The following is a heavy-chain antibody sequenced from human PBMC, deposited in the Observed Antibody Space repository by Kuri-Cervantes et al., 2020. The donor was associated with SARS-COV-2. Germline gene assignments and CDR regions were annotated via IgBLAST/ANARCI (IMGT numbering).Heavy chain of an antibody. CDR2: INHSGST. V-gene: IGHV4-34*01. D-gene: IGHD7-27*01. Sequence: SETLSLTCAVYGGSFSGYYWSWIRQPPGKGLEWIGEINHSGSTNYNPSLKSRVTISIDTSKNQFSLELSSVTAADTAVYYCARFKFNWGFDYWGQGALVTVSS. CDR1: GGSFSGYY. J-gene: IGHJ4*02. CDR3: ARFKFNWGFDY.